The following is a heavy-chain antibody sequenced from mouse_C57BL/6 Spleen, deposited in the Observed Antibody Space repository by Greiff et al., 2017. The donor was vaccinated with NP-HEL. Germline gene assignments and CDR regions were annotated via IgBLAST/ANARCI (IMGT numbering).Heavy chain of an antibody. D-gene: IGHD2-1*01. V-gene: IGHV1-15*01. J-gene: IGHJ2*01. CDR1: GYTFTDYE. CDR3: TVYGNYVYYFDY. Sequence: VQLQQSGAELVRPGASVTLSCKASGYTFTDYEMHWVKQTPVHGLEWIGAIDPETGGTAYNQKFKGKAILTADKSSSTAYMELRSLTSEDSAVYYCTVYGNYVYYFDYWGQGTTLTVSS. CDR2: IDPETGGT.